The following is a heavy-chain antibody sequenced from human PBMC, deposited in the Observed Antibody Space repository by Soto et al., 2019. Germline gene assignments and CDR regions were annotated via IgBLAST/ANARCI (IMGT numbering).Heavy chain of an antibody. Sequence: GGSLRLSCAASGFTFSSYAMHWVRQAPGKGLEWVAVISYDGSNKYYADSVKGRFTISGDNSKNSLSLQLDSLGVEDTAVYFCVKDDGGYPSTAPHWGQGTLVTVSS. CDR1: GFTFSSYA. CDR2: ISYDGSNK. D-gene: IGHD3-22*01. J-gene: IGHJ4*02. V-gene: IGHV3-30-3*01. CDR3: VKDDGGYPSTAPH.